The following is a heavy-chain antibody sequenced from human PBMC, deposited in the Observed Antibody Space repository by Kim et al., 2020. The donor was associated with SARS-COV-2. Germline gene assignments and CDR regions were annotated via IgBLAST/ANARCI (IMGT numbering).Heavy chain of an antibody. CDR2: ISYDGSNK. J-gene: IGHJ6*04. D-gene: IGHD6-19*01. CDR1: GFTFSSYG. Sequence: GGSLRLSCAASGFTFSSYGMHWVRQAPGKGLEWVAVISYDGSNKYYADSVKGRFTISRDNSKNTLYLQMNSLRAEDTAVYYCATGTVSIVAGNNRGYYYYGREAWGEGATVTVSS. CDR3: ATGTVSIVAGNNRGYYYYGREA. V-gene: IGHV3-30*03.